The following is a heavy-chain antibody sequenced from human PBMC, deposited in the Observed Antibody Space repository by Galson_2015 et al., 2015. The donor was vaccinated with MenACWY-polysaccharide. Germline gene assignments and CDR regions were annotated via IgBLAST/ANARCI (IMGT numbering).Heavy chain of an antibody. CDR1: CSPFPLSS. D-gene: IGHD6-19*01. CDR2: MNPNSGNT. Sequence: SCPASCSPFPLSSLPWFLPSPGQGLERMGWMNPNSGNTGYAQKFQGRVTMTRNTSISTAYMELSSLTSEDTAVYYCASTKAGTHYFDYWGQGTLVTVSS. J-gene: IGHJ4*02. CDR3: ASTKAGTHYFDY. V-gene: IGHV1-8*01.